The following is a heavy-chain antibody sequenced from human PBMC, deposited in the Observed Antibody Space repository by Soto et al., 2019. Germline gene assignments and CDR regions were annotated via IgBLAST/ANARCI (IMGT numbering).Heavy chain of an antibody. Sequence: QVQLVQSGAEVKKPGSSVKVSCKASGGTFSSYAISWVRQAPGQGLEWMGGIIPIFGTANYARKFQGRVTITADESTSTAYMELSRLRSEDTTVYYCARGRKYWDYFSYGMDVWGQGTTVTVSS. D-gene: IGHD2-15*01. CDR2: IIPIFGTA. CDR3: ARGRKYWDYFSYGMDV. CDR1: GGTFSSYA. V-gene: IGHV1-69*12. J-gene: IGHJ6*02.